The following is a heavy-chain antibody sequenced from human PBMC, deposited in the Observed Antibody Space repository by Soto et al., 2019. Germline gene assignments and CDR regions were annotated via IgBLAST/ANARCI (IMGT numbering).Heavy chain of an antibody. D-gene: IGHD6-13*01. J-gene: IGHJ2*01. V-gene: IGHV3-30-3*01. Sequence: QVQLVESGGGVVQPGRSLRLSCAASGFTFSSYAMHWVRQAPGKGLEWVAVISYDGSNKYYADSVKGRFTISRDNSKNTLYLKMNSLRADDTAVYYCAIDSQIAAAGKLWYFDLWGRGTLVTVSS. CDR1: GFTFSSYA. CDR3: AIDSQIAAAGKLWYFDL. CDR2: ISYDGSNK.